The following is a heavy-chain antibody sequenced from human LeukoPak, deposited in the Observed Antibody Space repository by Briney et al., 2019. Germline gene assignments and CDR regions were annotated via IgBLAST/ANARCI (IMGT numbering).Heavy chain of an antibody. D-gene: IGHD5-18*01. CDR3: AKVDTAMVMAMDV. V-gene: IGHV3-30*04. J-gene: IGHJ6*03. CDR1: GFTITTYA. Sequence: GGSLRLSCAASGFTITTYAMTWVRQAPGKGLEWVAVISYDGSNKYYADSVKGRFTISRDNSKNTLYLQMNSLRAEDTAVYYCAKVDTAMVMAMDVWGEGTTVTVSS. CDR2: ISYDGSNK.